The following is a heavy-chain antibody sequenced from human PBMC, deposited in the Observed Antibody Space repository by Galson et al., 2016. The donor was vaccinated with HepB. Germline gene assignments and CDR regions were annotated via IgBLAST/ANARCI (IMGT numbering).Heavy chain of an antibody. CDR1: GFSFSAYW. V-gene: IGHV3-7*03. CDR2: IKQDGSEK. J-gene: IGHJ6*02. Sequence: SLRLSCAASGFSFSAYWMSWVRQSPGKGLAWVANIKQDGSEKYYVDSVKGRFTISSDNARNSLYLQVNGLRADDTAVYYCARDRLTSVTRHWTGTTYSYYGMDVWGQGTTVTVSS. D-gene: IGHD1-14*01. CDR3: ARDRLTSVTRHWTGTTYSYYGMDV.